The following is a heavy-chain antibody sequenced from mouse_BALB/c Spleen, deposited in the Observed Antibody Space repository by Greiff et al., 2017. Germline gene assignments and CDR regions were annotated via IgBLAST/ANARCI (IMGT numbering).Heavy chain of an antibody. D-gene: IGHD1-1*01. V-gene: IGHV14-3*02. Sequence: VQLKQSGAELVKPGASVKLSCTASGFNIKDTYMHWVKQRPEQGLEWIGRIDPANGNTKYDPKFQGKATITADTSSNTAYLQLSSLTSEDTAVYYCARGSFTTVVAHFDYWGQGTTLTVSS. J-gene: IGHJ2*01. CDR2: IDPANGNT. CDR1: GFNIKDTY. CDR3: ARGSFTTVVAHFDY.